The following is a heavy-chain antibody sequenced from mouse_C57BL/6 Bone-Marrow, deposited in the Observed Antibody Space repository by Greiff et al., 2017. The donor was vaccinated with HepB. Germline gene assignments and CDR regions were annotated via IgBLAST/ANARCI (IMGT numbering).Heavy chain of an antibody. V-gene: IGHV6-3*01. CDR2: IRLKSDNYAT. CDR3: TIYYDYDNY. D-gene: IGHD2-4*01. CDR1: GFTFSNYW. J-gene: IGHJ2*01. Sequence: EVKLVESGGGLVQPGGSMKLSCVASGFTFSNYWMNWVRQSPEKGLEWVAQIRLKSDNYATHYAESVKGRFTISRDDSKSSVYLQMNNLRAEDSGIYYCTIYYDYDNYWGQGTTLTVSS.